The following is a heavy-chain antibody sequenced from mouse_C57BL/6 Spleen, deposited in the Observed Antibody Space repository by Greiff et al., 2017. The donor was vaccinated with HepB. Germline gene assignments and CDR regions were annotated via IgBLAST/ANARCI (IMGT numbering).Heavy chain of an antibody. Sequence: VKLQESGAELARPGASVKMSCKASGYTFTSYTMHWVKQRPGQGLEWIGYINPSSGYTKYNQKFKDKATLTADKSSSTAYMQLSSLTSEDSAVYYCAREDGSSYVYFDYWGQGTTLTVSS. CDR1: GYTFTSYT. CDR2: INPSSGYT. CDR3: AREDGSSYVYFDY. J-gene: IGHJ2*01. V-gene: IGHV1-4*01. D-gene: IGHD1-1*01.